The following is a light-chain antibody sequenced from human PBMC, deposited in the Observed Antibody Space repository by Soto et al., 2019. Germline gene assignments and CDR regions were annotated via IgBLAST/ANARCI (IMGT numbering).Light chain of an antibody. CDR3: QQTYTTPQIT. CDR1: QSISIY. CDR2: GAS. J-gene: IGKJ5*01. Sequence: IRVNQSPSALSASVGDRVTITCRASQSISIYLNWYQLKPGKAPNLLMYGASYLKSGVPTRFSGSGSGTDFTLTISSLQPEDFAIYYCQQTYTTPQITFGQGTLLEIK. V-gene: IGKV1-39*01.